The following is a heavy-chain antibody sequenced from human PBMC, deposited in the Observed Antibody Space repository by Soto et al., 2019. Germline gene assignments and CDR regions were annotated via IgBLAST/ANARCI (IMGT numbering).Heavy chain of an antibody. CDR1: GYSFTTSG. J-gene: IGHJ4*02. D-gene: IGHD4-17*01. CDR2: ISTYNGNT. Sequence: ASVKVSCKASGYSFTTSGITWVRQAPGQGLEWMGWISTYNGNTNYAQKLQDRVTLTTDTSTSTAYMELRSLRSDDTAVYYCARLFYGDYDYWGQGTLVTVSS. V-gene: IGHV1-18*01. CDR3: ARLFYGDYDY.